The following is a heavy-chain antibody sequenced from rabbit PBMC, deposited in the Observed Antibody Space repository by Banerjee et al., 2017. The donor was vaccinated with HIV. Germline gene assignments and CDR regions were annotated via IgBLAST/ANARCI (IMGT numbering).Heavy chain of an antibody. CDR2: IYAGSGGYT. V-gene: IGHV1S40*01. CDR3: ARRATNGYGDDAFDP. J-gene: IGHJ2*01. D-gene: IGHD6-1*01. CDR1: GFSFSSSHY. Sequence: QSLEESGGDLVKPGASLTLTCKASGFSFSSSHYMWWVRQAPGKGLEWIACIYAGSGGYTYYASWAKGRFTISKTSSTTVTLQMTSLTAADTATYFCARRATNGYGDDAFDPWGPGTLVTVS.